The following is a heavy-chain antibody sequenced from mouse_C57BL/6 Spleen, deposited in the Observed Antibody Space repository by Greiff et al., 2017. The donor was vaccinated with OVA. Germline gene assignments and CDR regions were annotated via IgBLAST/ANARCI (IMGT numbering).Heavy chain of an antibody. CDR2: ISTGGGST. D-gene: IGHD1-1*01. Sequence: EVQLVESGGGLVQPGGSLKLSCAASGFTFSDYYMYWVRQTPEERLEWVAYISTGGGSTSYPATVKGRFTISRDNAKNTLYLQMSRLKSEDTAMYYCARSYHYYGSSSAWFAYWGQGTLVTVSA. V-gene: IGHV5-12*01. J-gene: IGHJ3*01. CDR1: GFTFSDYY. CDR3: ARSYHYYGSSSAWFAY.